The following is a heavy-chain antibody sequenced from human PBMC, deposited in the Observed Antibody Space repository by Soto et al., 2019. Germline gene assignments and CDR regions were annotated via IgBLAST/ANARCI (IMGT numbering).Heavy chain of an antibody. D-gene: IGHD3-3*01. J-gene: IGHJ4*02. CDR1: GDSVSSNSAA. V-gene: IGHV6-1*01. CDR3: ARDLGTYDFWSGYYTAEENFDY. Sequence: SQTLSLTCAISGDSVSSNSAAWNWIRQSPSRGLEWLGRTYYRSKWYNDYAVSVKSRITINPDTSKNQFSLQLNSVTPEDTAAYYCARDLGTYDFWSGYYTAEENFDYWGQGALVTVSS. CDR2: TYYRSKWYN.